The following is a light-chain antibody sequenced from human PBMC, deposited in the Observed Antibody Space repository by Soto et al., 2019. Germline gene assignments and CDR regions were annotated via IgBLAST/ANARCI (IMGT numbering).Light chain of an antibody. J-gene: IGKJ3*01. V-gene: IGKV3-15*01. CDR3: QQYNTSPLT. CDR2: DAS. Sequence: ETVMTQSPATLSVSPGERPTLSCRASQSVSSNLAWYQQKPGQAPRLLIYDASTRATGIPARFSGSGSGTEFTLPFSNQQSEDFAVYYCQQYNTSPLTFGPGTKVDIK. CDR1: QSVSSN.